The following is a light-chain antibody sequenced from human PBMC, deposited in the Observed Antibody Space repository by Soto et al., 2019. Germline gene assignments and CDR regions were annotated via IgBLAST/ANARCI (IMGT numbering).Light chain of an antibody. CDR2: GNS. CDR3: QSYASSLSGVV. CDR1: SSNIGAGYD. J-gene: IGLJ2*01. V-gene: IGLV1-40*01. Sequence: QSVLTQPPSVSGAPGQRVTISCTGSSSNIGAGYDVHWYQQLPGTAPKLLIYGNSNRPSGVPHRFSGSKSGTSASLAITGLQAEDEADYYCQSYASSLSGVVFGGGTKLTVL.